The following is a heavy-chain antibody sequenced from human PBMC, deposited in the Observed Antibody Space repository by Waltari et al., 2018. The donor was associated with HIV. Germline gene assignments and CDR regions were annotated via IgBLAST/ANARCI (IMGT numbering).Heavy chain of an antibody. CDR3: ATVEN. CDR2: ISWNSDTI. CDR1: GFKFDDYA. Sequence: EVQLVESGGGLVQPGGSLRLSCAASGFKFDDYAMHWVRKAPGTGLEWVSGISWNSDTIGYADSVKGRFTSSRDNAKSALSLQMNSLKTEDTAVYYCATVENWGQGTLVTVSS. J-gene: IGHJ4*02. V-gene: IGHV3-9*01.